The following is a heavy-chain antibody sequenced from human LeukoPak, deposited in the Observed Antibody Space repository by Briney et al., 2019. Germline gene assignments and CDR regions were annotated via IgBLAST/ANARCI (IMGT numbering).Heavy chain of an antibody. CDR1: GFTFSSYS. D-gene: IGHD4-17*01. CDR3: AREVDYGDYGRSAFDI. CDR2: ISSSSSYI. J-gene: IGHJ3*02. Sequence: GGSLRLSCAASGFTFSSYSMNWVRQAPGKGLEWVSSISSSSSYIYYADSVKGRFTISRDNAKNSLYLQMNSLRAEDTAVYYCAREVDYGDYGRSAFDIWGQGTMVTVSS. V-gene: IGHV3-21*01.